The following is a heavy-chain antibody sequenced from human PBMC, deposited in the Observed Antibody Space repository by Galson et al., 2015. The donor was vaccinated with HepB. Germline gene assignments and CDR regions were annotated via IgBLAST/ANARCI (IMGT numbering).Heavy chain of an antibody. CDR3: ARVHNPASTVDLIDY. J-gene: IGHJ4*02. V-gene: IGHV4-59*01. D-gene: IGHD1-1*01. CDR2: ISYSGTT. CDR1: GGSINFYY. Sequence: SETLSLTCTVSGGSINFYYWSWIRQPPGKGLEWIEHISYSGTTNYNPPPQSRVPISVDTSKNQFSLKLNSVPAADTAVYYCARVHNPASTVDLIDYWGQGTLVTVSS.